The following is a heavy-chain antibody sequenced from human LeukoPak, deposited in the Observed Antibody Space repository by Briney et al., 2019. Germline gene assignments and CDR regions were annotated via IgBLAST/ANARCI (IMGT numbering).Heavy chain of an antibody. V-gene: IGHV4-34*01. Sequence: NPSETLSLTCAVYGGSFSGYYWSWIRQPPGKGLEWIGEINHSGSTNYNPSLKSRVTISVDTSKNQFSLKLSSVTAADTAVYYCARGDFWRAAWGQGTLVTVSS. CDR2: INHSGST. CDR3: ARGDFWRAA. D-gene: IGHD3-3*01. J-gene: IGHJ5*02. CDR1: GGSFSGYY.